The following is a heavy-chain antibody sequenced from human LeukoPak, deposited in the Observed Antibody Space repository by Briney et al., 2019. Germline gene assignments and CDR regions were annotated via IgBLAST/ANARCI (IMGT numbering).Heavy chain of an antibody. V-gene: IGHV4-4*07. CDR1: GGSISSYY. CDR2: IYTSGST. D-gene: IGHD6-13*01. CDR3: ARPSLYRIAAAGSFDY. J-gene: IGHJ4*02. Sequence: SETLSLTCTVSGGSISSYYWSWIRQPAGKGLEWIGHIYTSGSTNYNPSLKSRVTMSVDTSKNQFSLKLSSVTAADTAVYYCARPSLYRIAAAGSFDYWGQGTLVTVSS.